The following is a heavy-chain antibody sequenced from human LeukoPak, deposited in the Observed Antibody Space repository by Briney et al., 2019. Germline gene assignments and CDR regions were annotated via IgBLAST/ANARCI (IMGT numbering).Heavy chain of an antibody. V-gene: IGHV5-51*01. CDR3: ARLTQWPGDY. CDR2: IYPGDSDT. D-gene: IGHD6-19*01. CDR1: GYKFSSYW. Sequence: GESLKISCKASGYKFSSYWIGWVRQMPGKGLEWMGIIYPGDSDTRYSRPFQGQVTISVDKSINTTFLQWSSLKASDTGMYYCARLTQWPGDYWGQGTLVIVSS. J-gene: IGHJ4*02.